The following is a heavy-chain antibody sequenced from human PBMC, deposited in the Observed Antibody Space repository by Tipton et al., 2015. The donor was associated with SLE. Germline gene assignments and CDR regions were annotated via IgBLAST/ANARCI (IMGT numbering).Heavy chain of an antibody. J-gene: IGHJ4*02. Sequence: TLSLTCTVSGGSISSGGYYWGWIRQPPGKGLEWIGSIYYSGSTYYNPSLKSRVTISVDTSKNQFSLKLSSVTAADTAVYHCARLGSRAANIGYWGQGTQVTVSS. D-gene: IGHD6-6*01. CDR3: ARLGSRAANIGY. V-gene: IGHV4-39*07. CDR2: IYYSGST. CDR1: GGSISSGGYY.